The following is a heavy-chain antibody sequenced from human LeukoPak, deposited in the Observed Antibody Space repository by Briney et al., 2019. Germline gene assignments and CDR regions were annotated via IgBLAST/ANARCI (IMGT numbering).Heavy chain of an antibody. CDR3: AGGYSYGSTYYYMDV. CDR2: IHTSGST. J-gene: IGHJ6*03. Sequence: KPSETLSLTCTVSGGSISSYYWSWIRQPAGKGLEWIGRIHTSGSTNYKPSLKSRVTMSGDTSKNQFSLKLSSVTAADTAVYYCAGGYSYGSTYYYMDVWGKGTTVTISS. V-gene: IGHV4-4*07. D-gene: IGHD5-18*01. CDR1: GGSISSYY.